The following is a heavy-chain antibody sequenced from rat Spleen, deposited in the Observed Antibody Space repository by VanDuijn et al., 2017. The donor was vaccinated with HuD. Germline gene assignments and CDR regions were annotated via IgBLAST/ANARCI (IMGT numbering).Heavy chain of an antibody. Sequence: QVQLKESGPGLVQPSQTLSLTCTVSGFSLTSYHVSWVRQPQGKGLQWMGVIWTGGSITYNSLLKSRLSITRDISESQVFLKMTSLQTEDTATYYCVRANRDSYAHFDHWGQGVMVTVSS. CDR3: VRANRDSYAHFDH. V-gene: IGHV2-43*01. CDR1: GFSLTSYH. D-gene: IGHD1-12*01. CDR2: IWTGGSI. J-gene: IGHJ2*01.